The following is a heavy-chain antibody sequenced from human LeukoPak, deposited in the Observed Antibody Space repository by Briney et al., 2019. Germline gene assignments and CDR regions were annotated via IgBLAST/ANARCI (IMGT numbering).Heavy chain of an antibody. Sequence: PSETLSLTCTVSGGAISSSSYYWGWIRQPPGKGLEWIGSIYYSGSTYYNPSLKSRVTISVDTSKKQFSLKATSVTAAATAVYYCARHLTTVTTGFDYWGQGTLVTVSS. J-gene: IGHJ4*02. CDR2: IYYSGST. CDR1: GGAISSSSYY. D-gene: IGHD4-11*01. V-gene: IGHV4-39*01. CDR3: ARHLTTVTTGFDY.